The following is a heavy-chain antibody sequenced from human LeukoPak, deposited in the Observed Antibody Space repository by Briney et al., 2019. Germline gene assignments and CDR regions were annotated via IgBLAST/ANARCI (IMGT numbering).Heavy chain of an antibody. V-gene: IGHV1-69*13. CDR3: ARDTPGYSSGEDYFDY. CDR1: GGTFSSYA. D-gene: IGHD6-19*01. CDR2: IIPIFGTA. J-gene: IGHJ4*02. Sequence: SVKVSCRASGGTFSSYAISWVRQAPGQGLEWMGGIIPIFGTANYAQKFQGRVTITADESTSTAYMELSSLRSEDTAVYYCARDTPGYSSGEDYFDYWGQGTLVTVSS.